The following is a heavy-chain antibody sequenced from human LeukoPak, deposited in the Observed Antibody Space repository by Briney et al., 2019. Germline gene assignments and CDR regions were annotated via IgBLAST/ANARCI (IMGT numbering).Heavy chain of an antibody. CDR2: IYHSGST. D-gene: IGHD5-24*01. CDR1: GGSISSSIW. Sequence: KPPGTLSLTCAVSGGSISSSIWWSWVRQPPGKGLEWIGEIYHSGSTTYNPSLKGRVTLSIDKSRNQFSLKLSSVTAADTAVYYCARRRDGYGHFDYWGQGTLVTVSS. V-gene: IGHV4-4*03. J-gene: IGHJ4*02. CDR3: ARRRDGYGHFDY.